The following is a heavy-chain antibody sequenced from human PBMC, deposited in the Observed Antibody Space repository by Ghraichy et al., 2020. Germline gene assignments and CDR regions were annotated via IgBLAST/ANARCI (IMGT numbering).Heavy chain of an antibody. CDR3: ARVGDTAAAGTSDY. V-gene: IGHV3-11*01. J-gene: IGHJ4*02. CDR2: ISGGGTSV. CDR1: GFTFSDYY. Sequence: GGSLRLSCAASGFTFSDYYMSWLRQVPGKGLQWVSYISGGGTSVSSADSVRGRFTVSRNNAKSSLYLQMNSLRTEDAAVYFCARVGDTAAAGTSDYWGLGSLVTFS. D-gene: IGHD6-13*01.